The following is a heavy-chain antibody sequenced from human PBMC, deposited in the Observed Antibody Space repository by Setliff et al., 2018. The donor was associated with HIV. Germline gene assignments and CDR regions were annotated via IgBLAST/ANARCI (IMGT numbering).Heavy chain of an antibody. J-gene: IGHJ4*02. V-gene: IGHV4-39*01. CDR3: ARQGQLGSE. Sequence: SETLSLTCSVSGGSIEFSSYYWGWIRQPPGKGLEWIGSVYYSGSTYYNPSLKSRLTISVDTSTNKFSLKLSSVTAADTAVYYCARQGQLGSEWGQGTLVTVSS. CDR2: VYYSGST. D-gene: IGHD1-1*01. CDR1: GGSIEFSSYY.